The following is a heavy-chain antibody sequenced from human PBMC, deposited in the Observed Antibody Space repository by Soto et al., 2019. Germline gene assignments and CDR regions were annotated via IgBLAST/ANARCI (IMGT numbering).Heavy chain of an antibody. V-gene: IGHV4-34*01. Sequence: PSETLSLTCAVYAGSFSGYYWSWIRQPPGKGLEWIGEINHSGSTNYNPSLKSRVTISVDKSKNQFSLKLSSVTAADTAVYYCAAGGGLPRYYWGQGTLVTVSS. CDR2: INHSGST. CDR3: AAGGGLPRYY. D-gene: IGHD5-12*01. J-gene: IGHJ4*02. CDR1: AGSFSGYY.